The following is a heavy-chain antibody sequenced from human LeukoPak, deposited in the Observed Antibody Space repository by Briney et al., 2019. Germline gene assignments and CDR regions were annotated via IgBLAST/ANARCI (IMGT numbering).Heavy chain of an antibody. V-gene: IGHV3-23*01. CDR1: GFTFSNYA. CDR2: ISGSGGST. CDR3: AKGVGYCSGGSCQQFDY. D-gene: IGHD2-15*01. Sequence: GGSLRLSCAASGFTFSNYAMSWVRQAPGKGLEWVSAISGSGGSTYYADSVKGRFTISRDNSKNTLYLQMNSLRAEDTAAYYCAKGVGYCSGGSCQQFDYWGQGTLVTVSS. J-gene: IGHJ4*02.